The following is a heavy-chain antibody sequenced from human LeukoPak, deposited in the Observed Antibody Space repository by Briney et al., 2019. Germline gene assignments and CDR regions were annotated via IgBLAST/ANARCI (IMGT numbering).Heavy chain of an antibody. Sequence: SETLSLTCTVSGGSFSSGSYYWSWIRQPPGKGLEWIGYIYYSGSTNYNPSLKSRVTISVDTSENQFSLKLSSVTAADTAVYYCARARDEPYGMDVWGQGTTVTVSS. J-gene: IGHJ6*02. CDR2: IYYSGST. D-gene: IGHD5-24*01. CDR1: GGSFSSGSYY. V-gene: IGHV4-61*01. CDR3: ARARDEPYGMDV.